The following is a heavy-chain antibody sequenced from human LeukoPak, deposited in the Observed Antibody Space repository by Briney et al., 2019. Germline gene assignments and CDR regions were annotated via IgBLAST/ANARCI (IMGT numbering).Heavy chain of an antibody. CDR1: GFTFSSYS. Sequence: PGGSLRLSCAASGFTFSSYSMNWVRQAPGKGLEWVSYISSSSSTIYYADSVKGRFTISRDNAKNSLYLQMNSLRAEDTAVYCCARDLGYWGQGTLVTVSS. J-gene: IGHJ4*02. CDR2: ISSSSSTI. V-gene: IGHV3-48*01. D-gene: IGHD3-16*01. CDR3: ARDLGY.